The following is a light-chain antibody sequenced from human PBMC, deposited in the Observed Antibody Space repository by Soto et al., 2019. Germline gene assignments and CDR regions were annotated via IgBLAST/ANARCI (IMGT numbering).Light chain of an antibody. CDR2: DAS. J-gene: IGKJ4*01. Sequence: EFVLTQSPGTLSLSPGERATLSCRASQTVRNNYLAWYQQKPGQAPRLLIYDASSRATGIPDRFSGGGSGTDFTLTISRLEPEDFALYYCQQYGGSLTFGGGTKVDIK. CDR3: QQYGGSLT. V-gene: IGKV3-20*01. CDR1: QTVRNNY.